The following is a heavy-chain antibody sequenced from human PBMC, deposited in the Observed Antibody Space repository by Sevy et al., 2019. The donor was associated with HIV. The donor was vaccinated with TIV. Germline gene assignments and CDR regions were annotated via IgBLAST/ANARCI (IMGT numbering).Heavy chain of an antibody. V-gene: IGHV3-33*06. J-gene: IGHJ4*02. CDR2: IWYDGSKK. CDR1: GFSFSSYG. D-gene: IGHD5-18*01. CDR3: AKDRGSYGEGPGS. Sequence: GGPLRLSCAASGFSFSSYGMHWVRQAPGKGLEWVAVIWYDGSKKYYADSVKGRFTISRDNSKNTVYVHMNNLRAEDTAVYYCAKDRGSYGEGPGSWGQGTLVTVSS.